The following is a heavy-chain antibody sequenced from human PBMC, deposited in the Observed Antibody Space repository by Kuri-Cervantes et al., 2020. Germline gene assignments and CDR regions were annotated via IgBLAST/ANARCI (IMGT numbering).Heavy chain of an antibody. Sequence: ASVKVSCKASGYTFTSYAIHWVRQAPGQRLEWMGWINGGNGNTKYSQKFQGRVTITTDESTSTAYMELSSLRSEDTAVYYCARVGEYCSSTSCPSWYFDLWGRGTLVTVSS. CDR3: ARVGEYCSSTSCPSWYFDL. V-gene: IGHV1-3*01. D-gene: IGHD2-2*01. CDR1: GYTFTSYA. CDR2: INGGNGNT. J-gene: IGHJ2*01.